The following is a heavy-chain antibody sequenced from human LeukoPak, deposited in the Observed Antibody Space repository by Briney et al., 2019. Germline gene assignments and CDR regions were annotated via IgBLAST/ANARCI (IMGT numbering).Heavy chain of an antibody. D-gene: IGHD3-10*01. CDR2: FTGSGGSS. V-gene: IGHV3-23*01. CDR3: ARGMRLVRGLMFDY. J-gene: IGHJ4*02. CDR1: GFTFSSYG. Sequence: GGSLRLSCAASGFTFSSYGMSWVRQAPGKGLEWVSTFTGSGGSSFYADSVKGHFTTSRDNVKNSLYLQMNSLRAEDTAVYYCARGMRLVRGLMFDYWGQGTLVTVSS.